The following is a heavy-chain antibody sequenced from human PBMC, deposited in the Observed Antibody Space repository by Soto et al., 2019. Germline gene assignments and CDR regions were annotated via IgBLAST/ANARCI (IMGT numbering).Heavy chain of an antibody. CDR2: INHSGST. D-gene: IGHD6-13*01. J-gene: IGHJ6*02. Sequence: SSETLSLTRTVSGGSFSGYYWSWIRQPPGKGLEWIGEINHSGSTNYNPSLKSRVTISVDTSKNQFSLKLSSVTAADTAVYYCARTYSSSWYDWYYYYGMDVWGQGTTVTVSS. CDR3: ARTYSSSWYDWYYYYGMDV. CDR1: GGSFSGYY. V-gene: IGHV4-34*01.